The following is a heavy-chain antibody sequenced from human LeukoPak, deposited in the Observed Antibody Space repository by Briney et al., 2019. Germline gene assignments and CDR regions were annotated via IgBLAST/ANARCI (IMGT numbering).Heavy chain of an antibody. CDR1: GFTFSIYS. Sequence: GGSLRLSCAASGFTFSIYSMNWVRQAPGKGLEWVSYISSSSSTIYYADSVKGRFTISRDNAKNSLYLQMNSLRDEDTAVYYCARDRKEYYYGSGSPYYYYGMDVWGQGTTVTVSS. CDR2: ISSSSSTI. J-gene: IGHJ6*02. CDR3: ARDRKEYYYGSGSPYYYYGMDV. V-gene: IGHV3-48*02. D-gene: IGHD3-10*01.